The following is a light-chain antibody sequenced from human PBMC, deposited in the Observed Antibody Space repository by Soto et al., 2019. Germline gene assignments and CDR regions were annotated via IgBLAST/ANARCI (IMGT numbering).Light chain of an antibody. V-gene: IGKV1-27*01. Sequence: DIQMTQSPSSLSASVGDRVTITCRASQGISNYLAWYQQKPGKVPKLLIYAASTLQSGVPSRFSGSGSGTDVTLTISSLQPEDVATYYCQKYNSAPRSWTFGQGTKVEIK. J-gene: IGKJ1*01. CDR3: QKYNSAPRSWT. CDR2: AAS. CDR1: QGISNY.